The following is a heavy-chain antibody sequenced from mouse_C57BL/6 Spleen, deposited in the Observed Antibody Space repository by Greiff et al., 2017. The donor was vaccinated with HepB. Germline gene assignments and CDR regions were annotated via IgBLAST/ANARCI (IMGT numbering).Heavy chain of an antibody. CDR2: ISGGGGNT. J-gene: IGHJ2*01. Sequence: DVKLVESGGGLVKPGGSLKLSCAASGFTFSSYTMSWVRQTPEKRLEWVATISGGGGNTYYPDSVKGRFTISRDNAKNTLYLQMSSLRSEDTALYYCARQDYGSSYRFDYWGQGTTLTVSS. CDR3: ARQDYGSSYRFDY. D-gene: IGHD1-1*01. V-gene: IGHV5-9*01. CDR1: GFTFSSYT.